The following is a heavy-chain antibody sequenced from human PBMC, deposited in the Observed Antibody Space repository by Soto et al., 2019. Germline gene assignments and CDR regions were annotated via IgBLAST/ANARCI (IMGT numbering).Heavy chain of an antibody. V-gene: IGHV3-23*01. CDR2: ISGSGGST. CDR1: GFTFSSYA. Sequence: LRLSCAASGFTFSSYAMSWVRQAPGKGLEWVSAISGSGGSTYYADSVKGRFTISRDNSKNTLYLQMNSLRVEDTAIYYCVREKYYYGMDVWGQGTAVTVSS. CDR3: VREKYYYGMDV. J-gene: IGHJ6*02.